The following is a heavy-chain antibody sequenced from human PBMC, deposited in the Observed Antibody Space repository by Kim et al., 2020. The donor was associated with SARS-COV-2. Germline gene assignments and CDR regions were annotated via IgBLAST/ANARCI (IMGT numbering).Heavy chain of an antibody. J-gene: IGHJ5*02. V-gene: IGHV1-2*04. CDR2: INPNSGGT. D-gene: IGHD1-7*01. CDR3: ARGVTGTTNWFDP. CDR1: GYTFTGYY. Sequence: ASVKVSCKASGYTFTGYYMHWVRQAPGQGLEWMGWINPNSGGTNYAQKFQGWVTMTRDTSISTAYMELSRLRSDDTAVYYCARGVTGTTNWFDPWGQGTLVTVSS.